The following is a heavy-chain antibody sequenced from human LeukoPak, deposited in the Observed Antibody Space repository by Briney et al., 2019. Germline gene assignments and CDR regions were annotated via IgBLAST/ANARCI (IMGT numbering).Heavy chain of an antibody. CDR2: INPDGSGT. J-gene: IGHJ4*02. CDR3: ARVRARSYCSSTSCYGF. CDR1: GFTFSTYW. Sequence: GGSLRLSCAASGFTFSTYWMHWVRQGPGKGLVWVSRINPDGSGTSHADSVKGRFTISRDNAKNSLYLQMNSLRAEDTAVYYCARVRARSYCSSTSCYGFWGQGTLVTVSS. V-gene: IGHV3-74*01. D-gene: IGHD2-2*01.